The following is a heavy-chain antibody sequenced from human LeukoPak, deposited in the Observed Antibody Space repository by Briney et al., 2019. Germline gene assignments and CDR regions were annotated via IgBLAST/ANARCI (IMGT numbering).Heavy chain of an antibody. CDR1: GYIFSDYY. CDR2: INPKSGAA. Sequence: ASVKVSCKASGYIFSDYYMHWVRQAPGQGLEWLGWINPKSGAADYAQQFRGRVTMTRDTSINADYMEMKRVTSDDTAVYYCARGAEAETSPLDFWGQGTLVIVS. V-gene: IGHV1-2*02. J-gene: IGHJ4*02. CDR3: ARGAEAETSPLDF. D-gene: IGHD6-13*01.